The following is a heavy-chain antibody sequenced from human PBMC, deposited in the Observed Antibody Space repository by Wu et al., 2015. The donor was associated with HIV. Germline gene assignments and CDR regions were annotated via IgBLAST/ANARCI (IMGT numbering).Heavy chain of an antibody. Sequence: QVQLMQSGAEVKKPGSSVKVSCKASGATFISYTITWVRQAPGQGLEWMGGFIPIFGTANYAQKFQGRLTITTDELRTTAYMDLSGLRSEDTAVYYCAINTDSVATSLYSLGVWGQGTVVTVSS. D-gene: IGHD5-12*01. CDR2: FIPIFGTA. CDR1: GATFISYT. V-gene: IGHV1-69*05. J-gene: IGHJ6*02. CDR3: AINTDSVATSLYSLGV.